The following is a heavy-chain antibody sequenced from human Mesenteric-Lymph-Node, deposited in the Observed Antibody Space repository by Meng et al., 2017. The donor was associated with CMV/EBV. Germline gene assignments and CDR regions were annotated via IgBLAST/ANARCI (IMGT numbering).Heavy chain of an antibody. CDR3: ARDHMVRGVMTYYHYGMDV. Sequence: GESLKISCAASGFTFSSCSMNWVRQAPGKGLEWVSFIDDDSKYRYYADSVRGRFTISRDNAKNSVYLQMNSLRAEDTAVYYCARDHMVRGVMTYYHYGMDVWGQGTTVTVSS. D-gene: IGHD3-10*01. CDR2: IDDDSKYR. CDR1: GFTFSSCS. J-gene: IGHJ6*02. V-gene: IGHV3-21*01.